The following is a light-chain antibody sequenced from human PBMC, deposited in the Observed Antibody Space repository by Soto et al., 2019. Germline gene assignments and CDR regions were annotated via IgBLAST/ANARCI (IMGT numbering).Light chain of an antibody. CDR1: QTLRRT. Sequence: EIVMTQSPATVSVSPGERATLSCRASQTLRRTYIAWYQQKPGQAPRLLIFGASTRAAGIPARFSGSGSGTEFTLTISSLQSEDFAVYYCQQYNNWPWTFGQGTKVDIK. CDR3: QQYNNWPWT. V-gene: IGKV3-15*01. CDR2: GAS. J-gene: IGKJ1*01.